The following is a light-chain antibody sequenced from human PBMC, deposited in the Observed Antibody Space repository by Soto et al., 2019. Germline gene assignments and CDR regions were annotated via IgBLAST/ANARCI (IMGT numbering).Light chain of an antibody. CDR1: QSISSW. CDR2: KAS. V-gene: IGKV1-5*03. CDR3: QQYNSYSPAV. J-gene: IGKJ2*01. Sequence: DIQMTQSPSTLSASVGDRVTITCRASQSISSWLAWYQQKPGKAPKLLIYKASGLESGVPSRFSGSASGTEFTLTISSLQPDDFATYYCQQYNSYSPAVFGQGTKLEIK.